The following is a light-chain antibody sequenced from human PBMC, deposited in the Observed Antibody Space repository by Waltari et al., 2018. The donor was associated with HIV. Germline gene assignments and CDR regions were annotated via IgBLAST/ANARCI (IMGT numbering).Light chain of an antibody. CDR3: QQAHSLPWT. J-gene: IGKJ1*01. Sequence: DIQMTQSPSLVSASVGDRVTITCRTRQSISTWLSWYQQKPGTAPTLLIFASSTLHSGIPGRFSGSGSGTNFTLSISNIQPDDFAIYHCQQAHSLPWTFGQGTKVE. CDR1: QSISTW. V-gene: IGKV1-12*01. CDR2: ASS.